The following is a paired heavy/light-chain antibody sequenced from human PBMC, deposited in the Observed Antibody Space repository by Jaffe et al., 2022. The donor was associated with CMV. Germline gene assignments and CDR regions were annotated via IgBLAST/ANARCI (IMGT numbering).Heavy chain of an antibody. CDR2: IYPSGDN. Sequence: QVQLQESGPGLVKPSGTLSLTCSVSGGSLSSYYWGWIRQPPGKGLEWIGYIYPSGDNNYNPSLKSRVTISVDTSKNQFSLKLNSVTTADTAVYYCARGPRLDYWGRGALVTVSS. V-gene: IGHV4-59*01. J-gene: IGHJ4*02. CDR3: ARGPRLDY. CDR1: GGSLSSYY.
Light chain of an antibody. V-gene: IGKV3-11*01. CDR2: DAF. CDR1: QSVDSY. Sequence: EIVLTQSPATLSLSPGERATLSCRASQSVDSYLAWYQQKPGQAPRLLIYDAFNRATGIPARFSGSGSETDFTLTISSLEPEDFAVYYCHQRLNWPWTFGQGTKVEIK. J-gene: IGKJ1*01. CDR3: HQRLNWPWT.